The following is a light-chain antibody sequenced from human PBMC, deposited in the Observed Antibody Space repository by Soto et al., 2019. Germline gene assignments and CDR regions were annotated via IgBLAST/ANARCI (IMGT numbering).Light chain of an antibody. CDR2: DAS. Sequence: EIVMTQSPATLSVSPGERATLSCRASQTISSNLAWYQHKPGQAPRLLIYDASTRATGIPARFSGSGSGTEFTLTISSLQPEDFEVYYCHHYNNCPPRYTFGQGTKLEIK. V-gene: IGKV3-15*01. CDR1: QTISSN. CDR3: HHYNNCPPRYT. J-gene: IGKJ2*01.